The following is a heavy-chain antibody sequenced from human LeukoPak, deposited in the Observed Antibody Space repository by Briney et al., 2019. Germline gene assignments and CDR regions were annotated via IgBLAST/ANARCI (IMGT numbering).Heavy chain of an antibody. CDR2: IYYSGNT. J-gene: IGHJ5*02. CDR1: GGSISSYY. D-gene: IGHD6-19*01. V-gene: IGHV4-59*01. Sequence: SETLSLTCTVSGGSISSYYWSWIRQPPGKGLEWIGYIYYSGNTNYNPSLKSRVTASVDTAKNQFSLKLSSVTAADTAVYYCAKEAPSVRMEQWLVHGWFDPWGQGTLVTVSS. CDR3: AKEAPSVRMEQWLVHGWFDP.